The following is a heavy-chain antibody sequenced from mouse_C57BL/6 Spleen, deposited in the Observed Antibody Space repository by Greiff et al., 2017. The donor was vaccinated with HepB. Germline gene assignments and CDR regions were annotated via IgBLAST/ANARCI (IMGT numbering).Heavy chain of an antibody. Sequence: QVQLQQSGPELVKPGASVKISCKASGYAFSSSWMNWVKQRPGKGLEWIGRIYPGDGDTNYNGKFKGKATLTADKSSSTAYMQLSSLTYEDSAVYYCARWSVAYFDYWGQGTTLTVSS. CDR3: ARWSVAYFDY. CDR1: GYAFSSSW. D-gene: IGHD1-1*01. J-gene: IGHJ2*01. V-gene: IGHV1-82*01. CDR2: IYPGDGDT.